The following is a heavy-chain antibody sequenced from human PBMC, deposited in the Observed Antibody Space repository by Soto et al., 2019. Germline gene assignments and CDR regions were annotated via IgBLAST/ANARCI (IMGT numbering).Heavy chain of an antibody. CDR1: GGSISSSNW. CDR3: ARGGDGYNYGNFDY. Sequence: SETLSLTCAVSGGSISSSNWWSWVRQPPGKGLEWIGEIYHSGSTNYNPSLKSRVTISVDKSKNQFSLKLSSVTAADTAVYYCARGGDGYNYGNFDYWGQGTLVTVSS. CDR2: IYHSGST. V-gene: IGHV4-4*02. D-gene: IGHD5-12*01. J-gene: IGHJ4*02.